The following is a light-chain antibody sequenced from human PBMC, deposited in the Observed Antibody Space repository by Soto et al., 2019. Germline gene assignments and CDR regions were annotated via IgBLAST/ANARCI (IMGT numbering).Light chain of an antibody. CDR2: EVS. V-gene: IGLV2-14*01. J-gene: IGLJ2*01. CDR3: ASYTSSSTSVI. Sequence: QSALIQPPSASGSPGQSVTISCTGTRRDIGGYDFVSWYQQHPGKAPKLIIFEVSNRPSGISSRFSGSKSGNTASLTISGLQAEDEADYYCASYTSSSTSVIFGRGTKLTVL. CDR1: RRDIGGYDF.